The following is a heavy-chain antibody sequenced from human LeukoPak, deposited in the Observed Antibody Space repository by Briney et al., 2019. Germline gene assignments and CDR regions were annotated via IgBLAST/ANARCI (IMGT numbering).Heavy chain of an antibody. CDR2: IYSGGST. Sequence: QPGGSLRHTCATSGFTVSSNYMSWVRQAPWKGLEWVSVIYSGGSTYYADSVKGRFTISRDNSKNTLYLQMNSLRAEDTAVYYCATPKKAGGSYYAYDYWGQGTLVTVSS. V-gene: IGHV3-53*01. CDR1: GFTVSSNY. CDR3: ATPKKAGGSYYAYDY. D-gene: IGHD1-26*01. J-gene: IGHJ4*02.